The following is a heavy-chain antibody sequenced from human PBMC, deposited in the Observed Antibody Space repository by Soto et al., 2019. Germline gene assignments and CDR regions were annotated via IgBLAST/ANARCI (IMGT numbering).Heavy chain of an antibody. CDR3: ARGGDSSSLRAFYSYGFDV. V-gene: IGHV1-69*18. CDR2: IIPFIGAP. Sequence: QVQLVQSGAEVKKPGSSVKVSCKASGGTFNTYSFGWLRQAPGQGLQWMGSIIPFIGAPNYAQNFQDRVTIPADESTTTAYMELSGLKSEDTAVYFCARGGDSSSLRAFYSYGFDVWGQGTLVTVSS. J-gene: IGHJ6*02. CDR1: GGTFNTYS. D-gene: IGHD6-6*01.